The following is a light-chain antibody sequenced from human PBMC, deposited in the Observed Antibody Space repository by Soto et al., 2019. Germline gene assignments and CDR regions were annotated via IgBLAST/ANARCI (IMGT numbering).Light chain of an antibody. CDR3: QRLNSYPLT. Sequence: QLTQSPSSLSASVGDRVTITCRASQGISSYLAWYQQKPGKAPKLLIYAASTLQSGVPSRFSGSGSGRDFTLTISSLQPEDFATYYCQRLNSYPLTFGGGTKVDIK. J-gene: IGKJ4*01. CDR1: QGISSY. V-gene: IGKV1-9*01. CDR2: AAS.